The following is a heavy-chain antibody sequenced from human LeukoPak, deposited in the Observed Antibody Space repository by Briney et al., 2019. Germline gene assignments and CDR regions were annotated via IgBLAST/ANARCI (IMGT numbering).Heavy chain of an antibody. CDR3: ARIHRGSGYHFDY. V-gene: IGHV2-70*11. Sequence: SGPTLVNPTQTLTLTCTFSGFSLRTSAMCVSWIRQPPETALEWLARIDWDADKYYSTSLKTRLTISKDTSKNPVVLTMTNMNPVDTATYYCARIHRGSGYHFDYWGQGTLVTVSS. J-gene: IGHJ4*02. CDR1: GFSLRTSAMC. D-gene: IGHD5-12*01. CDR2: IDWDADK.